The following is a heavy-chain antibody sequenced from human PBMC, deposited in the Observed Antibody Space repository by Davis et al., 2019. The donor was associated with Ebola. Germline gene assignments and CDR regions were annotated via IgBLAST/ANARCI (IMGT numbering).Heavy chain of an antibody. J-gene: IGHJ5*01. CDR2: ISSSSSYI. Sequence: GESLKISCAASGFTFSSYGMHWVRQAPGKGLEWVSSISSSSSYIYYADSVKGRFTISRDNAKNSLYLQMNSLRAEDTAVYYCARVEDSSSWFVGWFDPWGQGTTVTVSS. D-gene: IGHD6-13*01. V-gene: IGHV3-21*01. CDR3: ARVEDSSSWFVGWFDP. CDR1: GFTFSSYG.